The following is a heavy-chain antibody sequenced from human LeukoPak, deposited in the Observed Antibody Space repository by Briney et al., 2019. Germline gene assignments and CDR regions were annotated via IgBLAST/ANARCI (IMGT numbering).Heavy chain of an antibody. CDR1: GFTFSSYS. J-gene: IGHJ4*02. CDR2: ISSSSSYI. V-gene: IGHV3-21*01. Sequence: GGSLRLSCAASGFTFSSYSMNWVRQAPGKGLEWVSSISSSSSYIYYADSVKGRFTISRDNAKNSLYLQMNSLRAEDTAVYYCARVRVGDYYFDYWGQGTLVTVSS. D-gene: IGHD3-10*01. CDR3: ARVRVGDYYFDY.